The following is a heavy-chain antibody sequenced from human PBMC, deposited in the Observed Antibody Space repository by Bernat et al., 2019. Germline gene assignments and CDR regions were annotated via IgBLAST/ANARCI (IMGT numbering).Heavy chain of an antibody. CDR2: IRYAGSNK. CDR1: GFTFSSYG. D-gene: IGHD5-24*01. CDR3: AKCQAERWLQLPTGA. V-gene: IGHV3-30*02. J-gene: IGHJ4*02. Sequence: QVQLVESGGGVVQPGGSLRLSCAASGFTFSSYGMHWVRQAPGKGLEWVAFIRYAGSNKYYAESVKGRFTISRDNSKNTRYLQMNSLRAEDTAVYYCAKCQAERWLQLPTGAWGQGTLVTVSS.